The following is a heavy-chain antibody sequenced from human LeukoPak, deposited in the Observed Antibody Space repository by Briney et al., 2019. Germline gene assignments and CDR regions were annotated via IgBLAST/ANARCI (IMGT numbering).Heavy chain of an antibody. CDR1: GGSSSGYY. J-gene: IGHJ4*02. D-gene: IGHD3-16*01. Sequence: SETLSLTCAVYGGSSSGYYWSWIRQPPGKGLEWIGEINHSGSTNYNPSLKSRVTISVDTSKNQFSLKLSSVTAADTAVYYCARVGIITYFDYWGQGTLVTVSS. CDR3: ARVGIITYFDY. V-gene: IGHV4-34*01. CDR2: INHSGST.